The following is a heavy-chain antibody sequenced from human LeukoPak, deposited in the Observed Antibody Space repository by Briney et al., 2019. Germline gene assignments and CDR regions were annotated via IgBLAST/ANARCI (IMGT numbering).Heavy chain of an antibody. CDR3: ARGGHTYSYFPKPWDY. Sequence: ASVKVSCKASGYTLTSYYMHWVRQAPGQGLEWMGIINPSDGTTNYAQKFQGRVTMTRDMSTTTVYVELSSLKSDDTAVYYCARGGHTYSYFPKPWDYWGQGTLVTVSS. CDR2: INPSDGTT. J-gene: IGHJ4*02. CDR1: GYTLTSYY. V-gene: IGHV1-46*01. D-gene: IGHD5-18*01.